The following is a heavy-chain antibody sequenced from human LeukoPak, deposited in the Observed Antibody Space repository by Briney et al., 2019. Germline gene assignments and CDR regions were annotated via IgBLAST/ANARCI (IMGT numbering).Heavy chain of an antibody. V-gene: IGHV3-66*01. J-gene: IGHJ6*02. CDR1: GFTVSSNY. D-gene: IGHD3-10*01. CDR2: IYGADST. Sequence: GGSLRLSCAASGFTVSSNYMSWVRRAPGKGLEWVSIIYGADSTYYADSVKGRFTISRDNSKNTLYLQMNSLRAEDTAVYYCARSGFGVLYYYGMDVWGQGTTVTVSS. CDR3: ARSGFGVLYYYGMDV.